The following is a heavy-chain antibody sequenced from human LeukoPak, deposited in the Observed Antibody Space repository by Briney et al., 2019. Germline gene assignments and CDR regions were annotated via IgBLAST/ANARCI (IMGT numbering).Heavy chain of an antibody. V-gene: IGHV1-2*02. Sequence: ASLKVSCKGSGYTFTGYYMHWVRQAPGQGLEWMGWINTNSGDTNYAQKFQGRVTMTRDTSISTLYMELSRLTSDDTAVYYCARHSSTRYSDYWGQGTLVTVSS. CDR3: ARHSSTRYSDY. CDR2: INTNSGDT. CDR1: GYTFTGYY. J-gene: IGHJ4*02. D-gene: IGHD6-13*01.